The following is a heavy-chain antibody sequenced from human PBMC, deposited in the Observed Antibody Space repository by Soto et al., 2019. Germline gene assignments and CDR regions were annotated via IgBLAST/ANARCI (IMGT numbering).Heavy chain of an antibody. CDR2: IYYSGST. D-gene: IGHD2-15*01. V-gene: IGHV4-31*03. Sequence: QVQLQESGPGLVKPSQTLSLTCTVSGGSISSGGYYWSWIRQHPGKGLEWIGYIYYSGSTYYNPSLKSRVTIAVDTSKNQCSLKLSSVTAADTAVYYCAIVRYCSGGSCYYLDYWGQGTLVTVSS. J-gene: IGHJ4*02. CDR3: AIVRYCSGGSCYYLDY. CDR1: GGSISSGGYY.